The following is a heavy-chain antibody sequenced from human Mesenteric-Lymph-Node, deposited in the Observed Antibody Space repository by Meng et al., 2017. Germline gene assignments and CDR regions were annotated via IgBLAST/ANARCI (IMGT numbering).Heavy chain of an antibody. V-gene: IGHV4-38-2*02. Sequence: SETLSLTCTVSGYSISSGYYWGWIRQPPGKGLEWIGSIYHSGSTYYNPSLKSRVTISVDTSKNQFSLRLSSVTAADTAVYYCARGSYYFGPGSSTPYYQYAMDVWGQGTTVTVSS. J-gene: IGHJ6*02. CDR2: IYHSGST. D-gene: IGHD3-10*01. CDR1: GYSISSGYY. CDR3: ARGSYYFGPGSSTPYYQYAMDV.